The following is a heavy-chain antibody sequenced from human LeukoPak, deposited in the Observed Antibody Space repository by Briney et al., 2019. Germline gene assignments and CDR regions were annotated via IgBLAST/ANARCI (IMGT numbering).Heavy chain of an antibody. CDR2: INSSGGST. J-gene: IGHJ6*03. Sequence: RASVKVSCKASGYTFTSYYMHWVRQAPGQGLEWMGIINSSGGSTSYAQKFQGRVTMTRDMSTSTVYMELSSLRSEDTAVYYCARAGIAAAAYMDVWGKGTTVTVSS. V-gene: IGHV1-46*01. CDR3: ARAGIAAAAYMDV. CDR1: GYTFTSYY. D-gene: IGHD6-13*01.